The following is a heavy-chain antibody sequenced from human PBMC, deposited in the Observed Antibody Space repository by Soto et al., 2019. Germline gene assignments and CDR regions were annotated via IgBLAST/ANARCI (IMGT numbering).Heavy chain of an antibody. CDR3: AREIRTMVRGDYNWFDP. D-gene: IGHD3-10*01. CDR1: GGSISSGDYY. J-gene: IGHJ5*02. Sequence: SETLSLTCTVSGGSISSGDYYWSWIRQHPGKGLEWIGYIYYSGSTYYNPSLKSRVTISVDTSKNQFSLKLSSVTAADTAVYYCAREIRTMVRGDYNWFDPWGQGTLVTVSS. CDR2: IYYSGST. V-gene: IGHV4-31*03.